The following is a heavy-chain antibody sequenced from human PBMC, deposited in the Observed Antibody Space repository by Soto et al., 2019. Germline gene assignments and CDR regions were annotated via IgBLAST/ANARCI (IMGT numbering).Heavy chain of an antibody. Sequence: EVPLVESGGGLVQPGGSLRLSCAASGFTFSSYAMHWVRQAPGKGLEYVSAISSNGSSTDYANSVKGRFTISRDNSKNTLYLQMGSLRAEDMAVYYCARGGRGYEFDYWGQGTLVTVSS. J-gene: IGHJ4*02. CDR3: ARGGRGYEFDY. CDR2: ISSNGSST. D-gene: IGHD5-12*01. V-gene: IGHV3-64*01. CDR1: GFTFSSYA.